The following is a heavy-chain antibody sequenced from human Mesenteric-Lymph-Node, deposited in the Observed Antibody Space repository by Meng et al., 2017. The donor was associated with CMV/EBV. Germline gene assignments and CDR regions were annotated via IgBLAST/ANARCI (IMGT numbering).Heavy chain of an antibody. Sequence: ESLKISCAASGFTFSDYYMSWIRQAPGKGLEWIGIIYYTGNTYYNPSLESRVTISVDTSKNQLSLKLKSVTAADTAVYYCARDRCQFPTVDDYFDYWGQGTLVTVSS. CDR1: GFTFSDYY. D-gene: IGHD4-23*01. J-gene: IGHJ4*02. CDR2: IYYTGNT. V-gene: IGHV4-38-2*02. CDR3: ARDRCQFPTVDDYFDY.